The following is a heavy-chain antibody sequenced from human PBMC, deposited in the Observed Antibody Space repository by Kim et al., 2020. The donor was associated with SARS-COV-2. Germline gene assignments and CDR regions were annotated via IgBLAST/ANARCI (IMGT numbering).Heavy chain of an antibody. J-gene: IGHJ6*02. CDR3: VKGGYSLEYYVMDV. D-gene: IGHD5-18*01. Sequence: AGSVKGRFTITRDNSKNSLYLQMNSLRTEDTALYYCVKGGYSLEYYVMDVWGQGTTVTVSS. V-gene: IGHV3-43*01.